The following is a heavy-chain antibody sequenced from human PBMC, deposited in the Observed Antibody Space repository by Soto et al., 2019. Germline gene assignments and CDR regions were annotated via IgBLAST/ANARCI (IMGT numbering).Heavy chain of an antibody. Sequence: PSETLSLTCIVSGGSISEKYWNWVRQPPGKGLEWIGLIFANGHTDYNPSLKSRVTMSVDASKNQFSLRLTSMTAADMAVYYCVASLAASGLNWLDPWGRGTLVTVSS. CDR1: GGSISEKY. D-gene: IGHD6-13*01. CDR2: IFANGHT. V-gene: IGHV4-4*07. CDR3: VASLAASGLNWLDP. J-gene: IGHJ5*02.